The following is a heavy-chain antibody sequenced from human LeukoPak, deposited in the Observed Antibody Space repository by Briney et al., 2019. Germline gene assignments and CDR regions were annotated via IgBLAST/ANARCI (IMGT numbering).Heavy chain of an antibody. CDR2: INTNTGHP. Sequence: ASVKVSCKASGYTFTSYALGWVRQAPGHGLEWMGWINTNTGHPTYAQGFTGRFVFSLDTSVSTAYLQISSLKAEDTAVYYCARDFWQLVPKSFDYWGQGTLVTVSS. CDR1: GYTFTSYA. D-gene: IGHD6-13*01. CDR3: ARDFWQLVPKSFDY. V-gene: IGHV7-4-1*02. J-gene: IGHJ4*02.